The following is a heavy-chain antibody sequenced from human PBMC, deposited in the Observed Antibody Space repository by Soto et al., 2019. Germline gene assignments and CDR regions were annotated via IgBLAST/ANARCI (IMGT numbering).Heavy chain of an antibody. V-gene: IGHV4-39*01. D-gene: IGHD2-15*01. J-gene: IGHJ4*02. Sequence: SETLSLTCTVSGGSISSSSYYWGWIRQPPGKGLEWIGSIYYSGSTYYNPSLKSRVTISVDTSKNQFSLKLSSVTAADTAVYYCARQRSGYCSGGSCQPTVEVTTFDYCGQGTLVTVSS. CDR2: IYYSGST. CDR1: GGSISSSSYY. CDR3: ARQRSGYCSGGSCQPTVEVTTFDY.